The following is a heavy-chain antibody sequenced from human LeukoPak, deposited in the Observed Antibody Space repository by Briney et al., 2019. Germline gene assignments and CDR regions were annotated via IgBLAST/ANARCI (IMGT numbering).Heavy chain of an antibody. V-gene: IGHV3-23*01. J-gene: IGHJ4*02. CDR1: GFTFSSYS. Sequence: SGGSLRLSCAASGFTFSSYSMNWVRQAPGKGLEWVSAISGSGGRIYYGASVKGRFTISRDNSKNTLNLQMNSLRAEDTAVYYCATSKYSGSYWGQGTLVTVSS. CDR2: ISGSGGRI. CDR3: ATSKYSGSY. D-gene: IGHD1-26*01.